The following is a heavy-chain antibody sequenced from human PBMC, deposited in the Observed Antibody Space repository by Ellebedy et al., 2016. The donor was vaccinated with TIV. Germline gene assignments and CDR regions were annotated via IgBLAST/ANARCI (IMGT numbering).Heavy chain of an antibody. CDR1: GYTFTGYY. Sequence: AASVKVSCKASGYTFTGYYINWVRQAPGQGLEWMGWINAKNGGTNYAQKFQGRVTMTRDTSISTAYMELSWLRSDDTSVYYCARDGACGGDCYGDNYWGQGSLVTVSS. D-gene: IGHD2-21*02. V-gene: IGHV1-2*02. CDR3: ARDGACGGDCYGDNY. CDR2: INAKNGGT. J-gene: IGHJ4*02.